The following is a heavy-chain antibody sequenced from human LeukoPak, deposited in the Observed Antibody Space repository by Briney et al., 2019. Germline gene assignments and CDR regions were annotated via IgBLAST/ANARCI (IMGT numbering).Heavy chain of an antibody. CDR1: GFTFSSYG. Sequence: GGSLRLSCAASGFTFSSYGMHWVRQAPGKGLEWVAVISYDGSNKYYADSVKGRLTISRDNSKNTLYLQMNSLRAEDTAVYYCAKGDDFWSGYTDYWGQGTLVTVSS. J-gene: IGHJ4*02. CDR2: ISYDGSNK. V-gene: IGHV3-30*18. CDR3: AKGDDFWSGYTDY. D-gene: IGHD3-3*01.